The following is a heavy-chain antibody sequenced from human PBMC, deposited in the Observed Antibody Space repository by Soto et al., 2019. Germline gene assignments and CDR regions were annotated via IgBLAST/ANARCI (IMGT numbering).Heavy chain of an antibody. V-gene: IGHV1-69*01. CDR1: GGTFSSYA. J-gene: IGHJ5*02. Sequence: QVQLVQSGAEVKKPGSSVKVSCKASGGTFSSYASSWVRQAPGQGLEWMGGIIPIFGTANYAQKFQGRVTITADESTSTAYMELSSLRSEDTAVYYSARDVSGTMVRGVTISGRFDPWGQGTLVTVSS. CDR3: ARDVSGTMVRGVTISGRFDP. D-gene: IGHD3-10*01. CDR2: IIPIFGTA.